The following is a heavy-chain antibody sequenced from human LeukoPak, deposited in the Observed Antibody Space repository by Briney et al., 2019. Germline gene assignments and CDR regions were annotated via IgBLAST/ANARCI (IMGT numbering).Heavy chain of an antibody. D-gene: IGHD4-17*01. V-gene: IGHV1-2*02. CDR1: GYTFTVCY. J-gene: IGHJ4*02. CDR3: AREVGTTVTTRGYFDY. Sequence: ASVTVSFTASGYTFTVCYMHWVRRAPEHGLEWMGWINPNSGGTNYAQKFQGRVTMTRDTDISTAYMELSMLRSDATAVYYCAREVGTTVTTRGYFDYWGQGTLVTVSS. CDR2: INPNSGGT.